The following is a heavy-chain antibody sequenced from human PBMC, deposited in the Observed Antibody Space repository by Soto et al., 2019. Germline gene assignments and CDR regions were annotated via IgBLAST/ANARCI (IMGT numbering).Heavy chain of an antibody. Sequence: PGESLKISCKGSGYSFTSYWIGWVRQMPGKGLEWMGIIYPGDSDTRYSPSFQGQVTISADKSISTAYLQWSSLKASDTAMYYCARLHGSGSYYYYYYYGMDVWGQGTTVTVYS. J-gene: IGHJ6*02. CDR1: GYSFTSYW. CDR2: IYPGDSDT. CDR3: ARLHGSGSYYYYYYYGMDV. V-gene: IGHV5-51*01. D-gene: IGHD3-10*01.